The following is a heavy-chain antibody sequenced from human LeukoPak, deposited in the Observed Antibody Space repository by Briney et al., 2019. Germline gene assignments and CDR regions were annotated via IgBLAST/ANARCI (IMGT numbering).Heavy chain of an antibody. CDR1: GFTFSSFA. CDR2: ISGSGGDSGGST. CDR3: TRGGEEPFDY. V-gene: IGHV3-23*01. J-gene: IGHJ4*02. Sequence: GGSLRLSCAASGFTFSSFAMSWVRQAPGKGLEWVSVSVISGSGGDSGGSTYYADSVKGRFTISRDDSNNTLYLQMNNLKVEDTAVYYCTRGGEEPFDYWGQGTLVTVSS. D-gene: IGHD3-10*01.